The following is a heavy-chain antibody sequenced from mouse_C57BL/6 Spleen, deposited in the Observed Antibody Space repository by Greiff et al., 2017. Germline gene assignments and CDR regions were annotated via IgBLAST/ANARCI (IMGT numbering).Heavy chain of an antibody. D-gene: IGHD2-3*01. Sequence: QVQLKESGPELVKPGASVKISCKASGYAFSSSWMNWVKQRPGKGLEWIGRIYPGDGDTNYNGKFKGKATLTADKSSSTAYMQLSSLTSEDSAVYFCAWIYDSYYWGQGTTLTVSS. CDR1: GYAFSSSW. CDR3: AWIYDSYY. V-gene: IGHV1-82*01. J-gene: IGHJ2*01. CDR2: IYPGDGDT.